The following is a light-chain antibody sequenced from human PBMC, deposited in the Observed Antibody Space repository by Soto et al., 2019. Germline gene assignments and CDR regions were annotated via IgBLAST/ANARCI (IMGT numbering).Light chain of an antibody. J-gene: IGKJ1*01. CDR2: WAS. V-gene: IGKV4-1*01. CDR1: QSVLYSPNNKNY. Sequence: DIVMTQSPDSLAVSLGERATINCKSSQSVLYSPNNKNYLAWYQQKPGQPPKLLVYWASTRESGVPDRFSGSGSGTDFTLTISSLQAEDAAVYYCHQYRSAPQTFGQGTKVEI. CDR3: HQYRSAPQT.